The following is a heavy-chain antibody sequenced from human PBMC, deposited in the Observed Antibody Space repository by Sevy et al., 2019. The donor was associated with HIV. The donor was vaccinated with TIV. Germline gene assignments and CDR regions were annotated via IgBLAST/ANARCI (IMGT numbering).Heavy chain of an antibody. D-gene: IGHD3-22*01. CDR2: IISSGDTI. J-gene: IGHJ4*02. V-gene: IGHV3-48*03. CDR3: ARGPHYYYDSSSFFEY. CDR1: GFTFSGYE. Sequence: GGSLRLSCTASGFTFSGYEMNWVRQAPGKGLEWVSSIISSGDTIYYADSVKGRFTVSRDNAKNSLFLQMNSLRAEDTAIYYCARGPHYYYDSSSFFEYWGQGTLVTVSS.